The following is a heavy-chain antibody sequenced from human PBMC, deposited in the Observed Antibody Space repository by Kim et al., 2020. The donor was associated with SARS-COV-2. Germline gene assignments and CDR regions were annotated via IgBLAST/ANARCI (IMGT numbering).Heavy chain of an antibody. V-gene: IGHV4-34*01. CDR1: GGSFSGYY. CDR3: ARSGSTRGYYYYYMDV. D-gene: IGHD2-2*01. Sequence: ETLSLTCAVYGGSFSGYYWSWIRQPPGKGLEWIGEISQSGSANYDPSLKSRVTMSLDTAKNQFFLKLSFVTAADTAVYYCARSGSTRGYYYYYMDVWGKGTTVTVSS. J-gene: IGHJ6*03. CDR2: ISQSGSA.